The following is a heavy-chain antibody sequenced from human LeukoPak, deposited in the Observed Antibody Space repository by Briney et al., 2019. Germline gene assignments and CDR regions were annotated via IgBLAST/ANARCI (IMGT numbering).Heavy chain of an antibody. Sequence: GGSLRLSCAASGFTFSSYEMNWVRQAPGKGLEWVSYISGSGSIIYYADSVKGRFTISRDNAKNSLYLQMNSLRAEDTAVYYCATRTRTTVPFDYWGQGNLVTVSS. D-gene: IGHD4-11*01. CDR3: ATRTRTTVPFDY. J-gene: IGHJ4*02. V-gene: IGHV3-48*03. CDR1: GFTFSSYE. CDR2: ISGSGSII.